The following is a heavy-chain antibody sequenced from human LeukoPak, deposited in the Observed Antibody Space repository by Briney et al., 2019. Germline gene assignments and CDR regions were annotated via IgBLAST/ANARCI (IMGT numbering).Heavy chain of an antibody. CDR2: ISYTGTT. CDR1: GDSISGYL. V-gene: IGHV4-59*08. CDR3: TRRNYGDYDHYFDY. Sequence: PSETLSLTCTVSGDSISGYLWSWIRQPPGKGLEWIGYISYTGTTKYNSSLKSRVTISLDTSRSQFSLTLSSVTAADTAVYYCTRRNYGDYDHYFDYWGQGVLVAVSS. D-gene: IGHD4-17*01. J-gene: IGHJ4*02.